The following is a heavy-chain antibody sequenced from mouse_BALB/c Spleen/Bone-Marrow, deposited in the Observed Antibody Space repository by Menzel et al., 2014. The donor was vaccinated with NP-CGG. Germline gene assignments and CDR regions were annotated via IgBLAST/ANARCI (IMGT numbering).Heavy chain of an antibody. D-gene: IGHD1-1*01. V-gene: IGHV1-54*01. CDR1: GYAFTNYL. J-gene: IGHJ4*01. CDR3: ARSGYYGSNYAMDY. Sequence: QVQLQQSGAELVRPGTSVKVSCKASGYAFTNYLIEWVKQRPGQGLEWIGVIKPGSGGTNYNEKFKGKASLTTDKSSSTAYMQLSSLTSDDSAVYFCARSGYYGSNYAMDYWGQGTSVTVSS. CDR2: IKPGSGGT.